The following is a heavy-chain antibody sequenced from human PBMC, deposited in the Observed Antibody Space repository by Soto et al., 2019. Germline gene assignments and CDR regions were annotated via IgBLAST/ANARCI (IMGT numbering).Heavy chain of an antibody. CDR2: IKQDGSEK. CDR1: GFTFSSYW. CDR3: ARGEIMITFGGVIF. D-gene: IGHD3-16*01. J-gene: IGHJ4*02. V-gene: IGHV3-7*03. Sequence: GGSLRLSCAASGFTFSSYWMSWVRQAPGKGLEWVANIKQDGSEKYYVDSVKGRFTISRDNAKNSLYLQMNSLRAEDTAVYYCARGEIMITFGGVIFWGQGTLVTVSS.